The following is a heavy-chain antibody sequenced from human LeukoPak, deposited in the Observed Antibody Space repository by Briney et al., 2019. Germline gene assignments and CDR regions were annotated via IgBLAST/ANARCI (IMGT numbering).Heavy chain of an antibody. CDR2: ISGSGSDI. J-gene: IGHJ3*01. V-gene: IGHV3-21*01. CDR3: ARRTFPNDAFDV. D-gene: IGHD1-7*01. Sequence: PAGSLRLSCAASGFTFSTFSMNWVRQTPGKGLELVSAISGSGSDIYYADSVKGRFTISRDNPKRSLYLQMNSLRAEDTAVYYCARRTFPNDAFDVWCQGTVVTVSS. CDR1: GFTFSTFS.